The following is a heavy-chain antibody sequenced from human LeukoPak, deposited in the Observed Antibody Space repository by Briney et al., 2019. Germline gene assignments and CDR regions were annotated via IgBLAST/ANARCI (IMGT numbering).Heavy chain of an antibody. CDR1: GGSISSSSYY. V-gene: IGHV4-61*01. J-gene: IGHJ3*02. Sequence: SETLSLTCTVSGGSISSSSYYWSWIRQPPGKGLEWIGYIYYSGSTNYNPSLKSRVTIPVDTSKNQFSLKLSSVTAADTAVYYCARDCSGGSCYSSNAFDIWGQGTMVTVSS. D-gene: IGHD2-15*01. CDR2: IYYSGST. CDR3: ARDCSGGSCYSSNAFDI.